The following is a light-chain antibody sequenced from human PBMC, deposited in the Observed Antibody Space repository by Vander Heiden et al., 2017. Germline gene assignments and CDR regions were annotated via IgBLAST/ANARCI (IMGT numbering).Light chain of an antibody. CDR1: QTLLHRTAYNR. CDR3: MQTLQTPVT. Sequence: DIVMTQSPLSLPVTPGEPASLPCRSSQTLLHRTAYNRLDWYLQKPGQSPQLLIYLGSNRASGVPDRFSGSGSGTDFTLRISRVEAEDVGVYYCMQTLQTPVTFGGGTKVVIK. CDR2: LGS. V-gene: IGKV2-28*01. J-gene: IGKJ4*01.